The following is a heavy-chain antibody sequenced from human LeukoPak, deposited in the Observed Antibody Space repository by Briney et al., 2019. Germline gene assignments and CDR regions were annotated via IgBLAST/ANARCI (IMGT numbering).Heavy chain of an antibody. CDR3: ARPLHGAFDI. Sequence: SETLSLTCTVSGGSISSYYWSWIRQPPGKGLEWIGYIYYSGSTNYSPSLKSRVTISVDTSKNQFSLKLSSVTAADTAVYYCARPLHGAFDIWGQGTMVTVSS. J-gene: IGHJ3*02. D-gene: IGHD2-15*01. V-gene: IGHV4-59*01. CDR2: IYYSGST. CDR1: GGSISSYY.